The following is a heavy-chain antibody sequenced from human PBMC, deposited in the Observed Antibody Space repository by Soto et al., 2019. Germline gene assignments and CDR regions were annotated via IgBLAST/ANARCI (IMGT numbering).Heavy chain of an antibody. D-gene: IGHD5-12*01. Sequence: GASVKVSCKASGYTFTSYGISWVRQAPGQGLEWMGWISAYNGNTNYAQKLQGRVTMTTDTSTSTAYMELRSLRSDDTAVYYCARTIVATKYVLVGWFDPWGQGTLVTVSS. V-gene: IGHV1-18*04. CDR2: ISAYNGNT. CDR1: GYTFTSYG. J-gene: IGHJ5*02. CDR3: ARTIVATKYVLVGWFDP.